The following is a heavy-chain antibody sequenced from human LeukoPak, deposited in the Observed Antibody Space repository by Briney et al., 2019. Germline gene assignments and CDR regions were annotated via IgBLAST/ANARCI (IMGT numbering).Heavy chain of an antibody. CDR1: GYTFTGYY. V-gene: IGHV1-2*02. J-gene: IGHJ4*02. CDR3: ARMYYYGSGTFDY. Sequence: ASVKVSCKASGYTFTGYYMHWVRQAPGQGLEWMGWTNPNSGGTNYAQKFQGRVTMTRDTSISTAYMELSRLRSDDTAVYYCARMYYYGSGTFDYWGQGTLVTVSS. CDR2: TNPNSGGT. D-gene: IGHD3-10*01.